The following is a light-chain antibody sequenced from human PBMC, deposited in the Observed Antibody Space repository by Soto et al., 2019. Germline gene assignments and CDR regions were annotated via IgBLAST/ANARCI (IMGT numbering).Light chain of an antibody. CDR1: SSDFGNYNL. CDR2: EVN. Sequence: QSVLTQPASVSWSPGQSITISCTGTSSDFGNYNLVSWYQQHPGKVPKLILFEVNKRPSGVSGRFSGSKSGNTASLTISGIKAADEADYYCCSFTSSNTHVLGTRTKVTVL. V-gene: IGLV2-23*02. J-gene: IGLJ1*01. CDR3: CSFTSSNTHV.